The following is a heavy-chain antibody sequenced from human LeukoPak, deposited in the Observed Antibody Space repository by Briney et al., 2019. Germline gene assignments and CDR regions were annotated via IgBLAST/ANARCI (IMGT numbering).Heavy chain of an antibody. J-gene: IGHJ4*02. CDR3: ARHRRDYYGSGRMYYFDY. V-gene: IGHV4-34*01. Sequence: SETLSLTCAVYGGSFSGYYWSWIRQPPGKGLEWIGEINHSGSTNYNPSLKSRVTISVDTSKNQFSLKLSSVTAADTAVYYCARHRRDYYGSGRMYYFDYWGQGTLVTVSS. CDR1: GGSFSGYY. D-gene: IGHD3-10*01. CDR2: INHSGST.